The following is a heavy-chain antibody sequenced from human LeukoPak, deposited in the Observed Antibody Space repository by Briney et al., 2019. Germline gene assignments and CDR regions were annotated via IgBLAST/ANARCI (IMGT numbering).Heavy chain of an antibody. CDR2: FDPEDGET. CDR1: GYTLTELS. V-gene: IGHV1-24*01. J-gene: IGHJ4*02. CDR3: ATAASLQYYFDY. D-gene: IGHD4-11*01. Sequence: ASVKVSCKVSGYTLTELSMHRVRQAPGKGFEWMGGFDPEDGETIYAQKFQGRVTMTEDTSTDTAYMELSSLRSEDTAVYYCATAASLQYYFDYWGQGTLVTVSS.